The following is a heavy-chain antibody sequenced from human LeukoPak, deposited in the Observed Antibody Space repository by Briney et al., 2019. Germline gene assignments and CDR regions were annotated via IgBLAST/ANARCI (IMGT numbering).Heavy chain of an antibody. Sequence: GGSLRLSCAASGFTFSTYWMHWVRQAPTKGLVWVSRINSDGSSTNYADSVKGRFTISRDNAKNTLYLQMNSLRVEDAAVYYCVTLEDDYRDYWGQGTLVTVSS. CDR3: VTLEDDYRDY. D-gene: IGHD2-15*01. CDR2: INSDGSST. J-gene: IGHJ4*02. V-gene: IGHV3-74*01. CDR1: GFTFSTYW.